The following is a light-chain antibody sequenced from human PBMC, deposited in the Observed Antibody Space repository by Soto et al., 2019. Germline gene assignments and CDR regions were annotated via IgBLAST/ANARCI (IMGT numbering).Light chain of an antibody. V-gene: IGLV2-23*02. CDR2: EVV. J-gene: IGLJ2*01. Sequence: QSALTQPASVSGTPGQSITISCTGSSSDVGNYNLVSWYQHHPGKAPKLMISEVVKRPSGISNRFSGSKSGNTASLTISGLKAEDEADYYCCSYAGSSMFVFGGGTKLTV. CDR3: CSYAGSSMFV. CDR1: SSDVGNYNL.